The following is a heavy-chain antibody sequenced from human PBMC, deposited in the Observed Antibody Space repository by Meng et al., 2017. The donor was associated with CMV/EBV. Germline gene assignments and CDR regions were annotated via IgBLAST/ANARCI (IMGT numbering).Heavy chain of an antibody. CDR3: AHRGSYGYHGY. D-gene: IGHD5-18*01. J-gene: IGHJ4*02. CDR2: IYWDDDK. V-gene: IGHV2-5*02. CDR1: GFLLSTSGGG. Sequence: ITLKAVGSPTVQPTQTLMLPFTFSGFLLSTSGGGGGLIRQPPGKALEWLALIYWDDDKRYSPSLKSRLTITKDTSKNQVVLTMTNMDPVDTATYYCAHRGSYGYHGYWGQGTLVTVSS.